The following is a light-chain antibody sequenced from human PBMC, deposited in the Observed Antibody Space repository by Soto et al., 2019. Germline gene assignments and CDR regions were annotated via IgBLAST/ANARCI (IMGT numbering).Light chain of an antibody. CDR1: QSISSW. Sequence: DIQMTQSPSTLSASVGDRVTIPCRASQSISSWLAWYQQKPGKAPKFLIYDASSLESGVPSRFSGSGSGTEFTLTISSLQPDDFATYYCQQYNSYPYTFGQGTKLEIK. CDR2: DAS. J-gene: IGKJ2*01. CDR3: QQYNSYPYT. V-gene: IGKV1-5*01.